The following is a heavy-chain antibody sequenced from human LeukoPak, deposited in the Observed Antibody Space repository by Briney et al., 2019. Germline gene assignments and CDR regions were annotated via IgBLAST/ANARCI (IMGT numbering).Heavy chain of an antibody. V-gene: IGHV3-30*03. CDR3: AMAPALGLDYFES. Sequence: HPGRSLRLSCAASGFTFSTYGMHWVRQAPGKGLEWVAVISYDASNKYYVDSVKGRFTISRDNSKNTLYLRMDSLRVEDTAVYYCAMAPALGLDYFESWGQGTPVTVSS. CDR2: ISYDASNK. D-gene: IGHD2-2*01. CDR1: GFTFSTYG. J-gene: IGHJ4*02.